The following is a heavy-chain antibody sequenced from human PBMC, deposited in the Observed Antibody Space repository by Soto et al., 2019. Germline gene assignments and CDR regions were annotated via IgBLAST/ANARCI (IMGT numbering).Heavy chain of an antibody. V-gene: IGHV4-31*03. D-gene: IGHD5-12*01. Sequence: QVQLQESGPGLVKPSQTLSLTCTVSGGSISSGGYYWSWIRQHPGKGLEWIGYIYYSGTTYYSPSLKSRVAISVDTSKDQFSLNLSSVTAADTAVYYCARSDGYNFDYWGQGTLVTVSS. CDR3: ARSDGYNFDY. CDR1: GGSISSGGYY. J-gene: IGHJ4*02. CDR2: IYYSGTT.